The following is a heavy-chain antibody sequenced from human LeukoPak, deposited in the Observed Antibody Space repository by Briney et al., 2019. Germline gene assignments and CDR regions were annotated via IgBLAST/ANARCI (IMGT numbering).Heavy chain of an antibody. CDR1: GGSITSYY. V-gene: IGHV4-59*01. J-gene: IGHJ2*01. D-gene: IGHD2-21*01. Sequence: SETLSLTCTVSGGSITSYYWSWIRQPPGKGLEWIGYIYYSGSTNYNPSLKSRVTISVDTSKKQFSLRLSSVTAADTAVYFCARGEGLFGTGYFDLWGRGTLVTVSS. CDR3: ARGEGLFGTGYFDL. CDR2: IYYSGST.